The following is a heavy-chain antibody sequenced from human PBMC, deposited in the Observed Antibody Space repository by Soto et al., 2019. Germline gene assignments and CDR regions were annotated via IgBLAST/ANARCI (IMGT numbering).Heavy chain of an antibody. CDR2: IFYSGST. D-gene: IGHD1-1*01. J-gene: IGHJ6*03. V-gene: IGHV4-59*08. CDR1: GGSISSYY. CDR3: ARLTTGTTHYYYYYYMDV. Sequence: SETLSLTCTVSGGSISSYYWSWIRQPPGKGLDLIGYIFYSGSTNYNPSLKSRVTISVDTSKNHFSLKLSSVTAADTAVYYFARLTTGTTHYYYYYYMDVWGKGTTVTVSS.